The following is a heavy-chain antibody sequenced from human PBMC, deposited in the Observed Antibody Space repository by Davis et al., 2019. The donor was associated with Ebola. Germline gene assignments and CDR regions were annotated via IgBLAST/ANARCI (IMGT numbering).Heavy chain of an antibody. Sequence: GESLKISCAASGFTFSSYEMNWVRQAPGKGLEWVSYISSSGSTIYYADSVKGRFTISRDNAKNSLYLQMNSLRAEDTAVYYCARVLSDILGYGMDVWGQGTTVTVSS. V-gene: IGHV3-48*03. J-gene: IGHJ6*02. D-gene: IGHD3-9*01. CDR1: GFTFSSYE. CDR2: ISSSGSTI. CDR3: ARVLSDILGYGMDV.